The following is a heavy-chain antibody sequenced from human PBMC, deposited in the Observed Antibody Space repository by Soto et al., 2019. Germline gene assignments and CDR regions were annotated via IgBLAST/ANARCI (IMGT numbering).Heavy chain of an antibody. Sequence: SETLSLTCAVSGGSIRSYYWSWIRQPPGKGLEWIGYIYYSGSTNYNPSLKSRVTISVDTSKNQFSLKLSSVTAADTAVYYCARDASYSYVFGNFDYWGQGTLLTVSS. D-gene: IGHD5-18*01. J-gene: IGHJ4*02. CDR3: ARDASYSYVFGNFDY. V-gene: IGHV4-59*01. CDR1: GGSIRSYY. CDR2: IYYSGST.